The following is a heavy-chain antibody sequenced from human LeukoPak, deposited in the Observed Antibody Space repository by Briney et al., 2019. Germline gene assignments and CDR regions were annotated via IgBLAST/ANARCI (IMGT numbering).Heavy chain of an antibody. Sequence: GGSLRLSCEASGFTFSSYAIHWVRQAPGKGLEWVAFIRYDGNTKYYADSVKGRFTISRDTSKNTLYLEMNSLRAEDTAVYYCAKDWSYSGWAYYFDYWGQGTLVTVSS. D-gene: IGHD6-19*01. V-gene: IGHV3-30*02. CDR2: IRYDGNTK. CDR3: AKDWSYSGWAYYFDY. J-gene: IGHJ4*02. CDR1: GFTFSSYA.